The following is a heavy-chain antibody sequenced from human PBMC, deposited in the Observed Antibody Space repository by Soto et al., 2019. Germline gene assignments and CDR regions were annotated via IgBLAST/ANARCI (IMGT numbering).Heavy chain of an antibody. J-gene: IGHJ4*02. CDR3: SRDMGLYYYGSGIPTTDY. CDR1: GFTFSSYS. D-gene: IGHD3-10*01. V-gene: IGHV3-48*01. CDR2: ISSSSGTT. Sequence: EVQLVESGGGLVQPGGSLRLSCAASGFTFSSYSMNWVRQAPGKGLEWVSYISSSSGTTYYADSVKGRFTISRDNAKYPLYLELNILRAEDTAVSYCSRDMGLYYYGSGIPTTDYWGQGTLVTVSS.